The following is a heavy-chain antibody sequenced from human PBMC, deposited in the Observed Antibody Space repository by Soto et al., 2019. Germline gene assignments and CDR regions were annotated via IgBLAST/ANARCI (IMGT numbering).Heavy chain of an antibody. CDR1: GGTFNIYV. Sequence: QVQLVQSGAEVKKPGSSVKVSCKASGGTFNIYVINWVRQAPGQGLEWVGGIIPIFGTANYAQKFQGRVTITADESTSTAYRELSTLISEDTAVYYCARDASGDYYFDYWGQGTLVTVSS. CDR3: ARDASGDYYFDY. J-gene: IGHJ4*02. CDR2: IIPIFGTA. D-gene: IGHD4-17*01. V-gene: IGHV1-69*12.